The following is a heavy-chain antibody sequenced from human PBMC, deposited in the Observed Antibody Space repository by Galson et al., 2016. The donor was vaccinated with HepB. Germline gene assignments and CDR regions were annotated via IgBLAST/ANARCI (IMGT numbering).Heavy chain of an antibody. V-gene: IGHV3-30*03. CDR2: ITSAGDKQ. CDR1: GFTFSSYS. Sequence: SLRLSCAASGFTFSSYSMNWVRQAPGKGLEWVAAITSAGDKQYYTDSVRGRFTISRDNSNNMMYLQMNSLRPEDTSVYYCARDAMGRGSGSYSAFDYWGQGTLVAVSS. D-gene: IGHD1-26*01. CDR3: ARDAMGRGSGSYSAFDY. J-gene: IGHJ4*02.